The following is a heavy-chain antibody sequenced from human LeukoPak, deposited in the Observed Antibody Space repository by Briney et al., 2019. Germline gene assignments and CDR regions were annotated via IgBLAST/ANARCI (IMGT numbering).Heavy chain of an antibody. CDR3: AKDRGSSWYSWFDP. V-gene: IGHV3-9*01. CDR1: GFTFDDYA. Sequence: GGSLRLSCAASGFTFDDYAMHWVRQAPGKGLEWVSGISWNSGSIGYADSVKGRFTISRDNAKNSLYLQMNSLRAEDTALYYCAKDRGSSWYSWFDPWGQGTLVTVSS. CDR2: ISWNSGSI. D-gene: IGHD6-13*01. J-gene: IGHJ5*02.